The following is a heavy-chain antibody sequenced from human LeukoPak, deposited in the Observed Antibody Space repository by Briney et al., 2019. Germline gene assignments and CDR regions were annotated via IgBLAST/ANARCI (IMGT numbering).Heavy chain of an antibody. CDR1: GGSISSYY. Sequence: SETLSLTCTVSGGSISSYYWSWIRQPPGKGLEWIGYIYYSGSTNYYPSLKSRVTISVDTSKNQFSLKLSSVTAADTAVYYCAGQYYYGSGSLDYWGQGTLVTVSS. D-gene: IGHD3-10*01. V-gene: IGHV4-59*08. CDR2: IYYSGST. CDR3: AGQYYYGSGSLDY. J-gene: IGHJ4*02.